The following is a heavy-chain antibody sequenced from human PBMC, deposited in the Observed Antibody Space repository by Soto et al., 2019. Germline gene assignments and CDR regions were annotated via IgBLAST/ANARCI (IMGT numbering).Heavy chain of an antibody. CDR3: ARGYYDILTGYYYYYYMDV. CDR1: GGSISSSSHH. Sequence: SETLSLTCTVSGGSISSSSHHWAWIRQPPGKGLEWIGSIYYSGNTYHNPSLKSRVTISVDTSKNQFSLKLSSVTAADTSVYYCARGYYDILTGYYYYYYMDVWGKGTTVTVSS. J-gene: IGHJ6*03. D-gene: IGHD3-9*01. V-gene: IGHV4-39*01. CDR2: IYYSGNT.